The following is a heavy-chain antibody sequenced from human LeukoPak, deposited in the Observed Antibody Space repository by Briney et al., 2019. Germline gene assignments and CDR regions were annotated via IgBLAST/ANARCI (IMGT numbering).Heavy chain of an antibody. J-gene: IGHJ4*02. CDR1: GYTFTGYF. D-gene: IGHD3-22*01. CDR2: INPNSGGT. Sequence: ASVKVSCKASGYTFTGYFMHWVRQAPGQGLEWMGWINPNSGGTNYAQKFQGWVTMTRDTSISTAYMELSRLRSDDTAVYYCARAPTIYYYDSSGYDYWGQGTLVTVSS. CDR3: ARAPTIYYYDSSGYDY. V-gene: IGHV1-2*04.